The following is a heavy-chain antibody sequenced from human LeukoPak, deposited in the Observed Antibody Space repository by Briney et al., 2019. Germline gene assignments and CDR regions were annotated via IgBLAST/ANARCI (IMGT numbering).Heavy chain of an antibody. V-gene: IGHV4-4*02. Sequence: SETLSLTCAVSGGSVNSTNWWSWVRQPPGKGLEWIGEMYQSGNTRYNPSLKSRVTISADKSKNQFSLKVSSVTAADTAVYYCASGDTNNWYAVFDYWGQGTLVTVSS. J-gene: IGHJ4*02. CDR3: ASGDTNNWYAVFDY. D-gene: IGHD6-13*01. CDR1: GGSVNSTNW. CDR2: MYQSGNT.